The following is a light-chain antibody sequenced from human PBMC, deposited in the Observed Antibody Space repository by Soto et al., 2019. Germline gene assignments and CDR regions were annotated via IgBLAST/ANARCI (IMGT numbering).Light chain of an antibody. J-gene: IGKJ4*01. CDR1: QDIRSR. Sequence: IEMTQSPSSVSASVGDRVTITCRASQDIRSRLAWYQHKPGKAPNLLIYSATTLQSGVPYRFSGSGSGTYFTLTISSLQPEDFATYYCQQGNILPPVFGGGTRVEI. CDR3: QQGNILPPV. CDR2: SAT. V-gene: IGKV1-12*01.